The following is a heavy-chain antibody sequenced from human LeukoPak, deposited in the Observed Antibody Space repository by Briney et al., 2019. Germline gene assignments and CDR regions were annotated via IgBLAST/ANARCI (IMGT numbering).Heavy chain of an antibody. J-gene: IGHJ4*02. Sequence: GGSLRLSCAASGFTFSNNWMYWVRQAPGKGLEWVSLISGDGGSTYYADSVKGRFTISRDNSKNSLYLQMNSLRTEDTALYYCAKDSGYYDSSGYYPHYWGQGTLVTVSS. V-gene: IGHV3-43*02. CDR1: GFTFSNNW. D-gene: IGHD3-22*01. CDR2: ISGDGGST. CDR3: AKDSGYYDSSGYYPHY.